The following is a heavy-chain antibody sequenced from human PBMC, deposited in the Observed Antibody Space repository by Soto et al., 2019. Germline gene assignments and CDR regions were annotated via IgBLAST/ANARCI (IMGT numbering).Heavy chain of an antibody. D-gene: IGHD2-2*01. CDR1: GGSFSGYY. V-gene: IGHV4-34*01. CDR2: INHSGSS. CDR3: ARVRTSAHYYDDY. J-gene: IGHJ4*02. Sequence: PSETLSLTCAVYGGSFSGYYWSWIRQSPGKGLEWIGEINHSGSSNYNPSLKSRVTMSVDTSKNQFSLRLSSVTAADTAVYFCARVRTSAHYYDDYWGQGALVTVSS.